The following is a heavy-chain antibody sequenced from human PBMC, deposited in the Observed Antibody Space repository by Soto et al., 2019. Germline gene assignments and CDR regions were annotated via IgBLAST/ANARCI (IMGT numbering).Heavy chain of an antibody. CDR3: ARDLVAARPYGMDV. CDR1: GFTFSSYS. Sequence: EVQVVESGGGLVKPGGSLRLSCAASGFTFSSYSMNWVRQAPGKGLEWVSSISSSSSYIYYADSVKGRFTISRDNAKNSLYLQMNSLRAEDTAVYYCARDLVAARPYGMDVWGQGTTVTVSS. V-gene: IGHV3-21*01. J-gene: IGHJ6*02. CDR2: ISSSSSYI. D-gene: IGHD6-6*01.